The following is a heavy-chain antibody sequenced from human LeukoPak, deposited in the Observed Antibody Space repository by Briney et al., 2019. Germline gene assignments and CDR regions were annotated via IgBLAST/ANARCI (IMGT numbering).Heavy chain of an antibody. V-gene: IGHV3-23*01. D-gene: IGHD5-18*01. CDR1: GFTFSSYA. CDR3: ARAIRGNSYVLDY. CDR2: ISGSGGST. J-gene: IGHJ4*02. Sequence: PGGSLRLSCAASGFTFSSYAMSWVRQAPGKGLEWVSAISGSGGSTYYADSVKGRFTISRDNSKNTPYLQMNSLRAEDTAVYYCARAIRGNSYVLDYWGQGTLVTVFS.